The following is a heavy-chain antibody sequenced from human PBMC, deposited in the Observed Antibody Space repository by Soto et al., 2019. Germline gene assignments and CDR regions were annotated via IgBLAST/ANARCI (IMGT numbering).Heavy chain of an antibody. J-gene: IGHJ2*01. CDR2: IIPIFGTA. V-gene: IGHV1-69*12. D-gene: IGHD4-17*01. CDR1: GGTFSSYA. Sequence: QVQLVQSGAEVKKPGSSVKVSCKASGGTFSSYAISWVRQAPGQGLEWMGGIIPIFGTANYAQKFQGRVRITANEYTSTDYMEVSSLRSEDTAVYSCASASTTVPRSWYFDLWGRGSLVTVSS. CDR3: ASASTTVPRSWYFDL.